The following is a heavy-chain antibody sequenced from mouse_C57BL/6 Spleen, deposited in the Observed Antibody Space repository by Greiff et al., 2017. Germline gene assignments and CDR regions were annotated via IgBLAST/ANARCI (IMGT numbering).Heavy chain of an antibody. J-gene: IGHJ2*01. CDR2: ISYDGSN. D-gene: IGHD2-1*01. V-gene: IGHV3-6*01. CDR3: ARERYGNHYFDY. CDR1: GYSITSGYY. Sequence: VQLKESGPGLVKPSQSLSLTCSVTGYSITSGYYWNWIRQFPGNKLEWMGYISYDGSNNYNPSLKNRISITRDTSKNQFFLKLNSVTTEDTATYYCARERYGNHYFDYWGQGTTLTVSS.